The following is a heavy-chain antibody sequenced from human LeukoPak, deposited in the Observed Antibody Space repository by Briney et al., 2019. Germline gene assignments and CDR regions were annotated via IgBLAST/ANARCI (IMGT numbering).Heavy chain of an antibody. V-gene: IGHV3-21*01. CDR3: AREWAVAGTGDY. CDR1: GFTFSSYT. D-gene: IGHD6-19*01. Sequence: GGSLRLSCVASGFTFSSYTMNWVRQAPGKGLEWVSSISSSSSYIYYADSVKGRFTISRDNAKNSLYLQMNSLRAEDTAVYYCAREWAVAGTGDYWGQGTLVTVSS. J-gene: IGHJ4*02. CDR2: ISSSSSYI.